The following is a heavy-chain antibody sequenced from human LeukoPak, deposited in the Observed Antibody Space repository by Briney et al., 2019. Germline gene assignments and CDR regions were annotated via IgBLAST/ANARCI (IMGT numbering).Heavy chain of an antibody. D-gene: IGHD2-21*02. V-gene: IGHV3-33*01. Sequence: GGSLRLSCAASGFTFSSYSMHWVRQAPGKGLEWVAVIWPDGSNKYYADSVKGRFTISRDNSRNTQYLQMNSLRIEDTAVYYCAREVTDWGQGTLVTVSS. J-gene: IGHJ4*02. CDR1: GFTFSSYS. CDR2: IWPDGSNK. CDR3: AREVTD.